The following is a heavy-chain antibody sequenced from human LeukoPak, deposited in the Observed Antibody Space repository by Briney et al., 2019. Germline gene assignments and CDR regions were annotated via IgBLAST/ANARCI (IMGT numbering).Heavy chain of an antibody. Sequence: GGSLRLSCAASGFTFSNYWMSWVRQAPGKGLEGVANIKQDGSERSYVDSVKGRFTISRDNAKNSLYLQMNSLRVEDTAVYYCARWGPTISSGFHWGQGTLVTVSS. J-gene: IGHJ4*02. D-gene: IGHD3-22*01. CDR1: GFTFSNYW. CDR2: IKQDGSER. V-gene: IGHV3-7*01. CDR3: ARWGPTISSGFH.